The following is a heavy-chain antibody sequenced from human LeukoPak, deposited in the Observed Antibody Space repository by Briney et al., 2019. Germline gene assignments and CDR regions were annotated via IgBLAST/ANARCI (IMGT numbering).Heavy chain of an antibody. V-gene: IGHV3-23*01. CDR3: AKVLRYFDWLSGFDS. CDR1: GFTFSNYA. D-gene: IGHD3-9*01. J-gene: IGHJ4*02. Sequence: HAGGSLRLSCAASGFTFSNYAMSWVRQAPGKGLEWVSGISVSGSSTYYADSVKGRFTISRDNSKNTLYIHMNSLRAEDTAVYYCAKVLRYFDWLSGFDSWGQGTLVAVSS. CDR2: ISVSGSST.